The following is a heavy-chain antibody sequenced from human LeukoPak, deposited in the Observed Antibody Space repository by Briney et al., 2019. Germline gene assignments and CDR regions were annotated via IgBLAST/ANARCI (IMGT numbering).Heavy chain of an antibody. CDR2: IYYSGST. J-gene: IGHJ3*02. CDR1: GGSIDTYY. V-gene: IGHV4-59*01. D-gene: IGHD5-24*01. Sequence: SSETLSLTCTVSGGSIDTYYWNWIRQPPGKGLEWIGYIYYSGSTNYNPSLKSRATISVDTSKNQFSLKLSSVTAADTAVYYCAREMATLRAFDIWGQGTLVTVSS. CDR3: AREMATLRAFDI.